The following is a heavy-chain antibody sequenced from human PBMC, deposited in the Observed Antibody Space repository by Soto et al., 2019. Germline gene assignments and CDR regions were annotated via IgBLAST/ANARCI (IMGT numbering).Heavy chain of an antibody. CDR2: IIPLFGTA. Sequence: QVQLVQSGAEVKKPGSSVKVSCKASGGTFSSYAISWVRQAPGQGLEWMGGIIPLFGTANYAQKFQGRVTITADESTSTAYMELSRLRSEDTAVYYCARTMVRGVPSYYYYGMDVWGQGTTVTVSS. CDR3: ARTMVRGVPSYYYYGMDV. CDR1: GGTFSSYA. D-gene: IGHD3-10*01. J-gene: IGHJ6*02. V-gene: IGHV1-69*01.